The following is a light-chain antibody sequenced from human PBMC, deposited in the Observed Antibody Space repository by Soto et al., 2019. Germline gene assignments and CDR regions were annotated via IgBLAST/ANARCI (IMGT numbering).Light chain of an antibody. CDR3: SSYAGSTNLV. Sequence: QSALTQPPSASGSPGQSVTISCTGTSSDVGGYNYVSWYQQHPGKAPKLMIYEVSKRPSGVPDRFSGSKSGNTASLTVSVLQAEDEADYYCSSYAGSTNLVFGGGTKLTFL. CDR2: EVS. V-gene: IGLV2-8*01. J-gene: IGLJ2*01. CDR1: SSDVGGYNY.